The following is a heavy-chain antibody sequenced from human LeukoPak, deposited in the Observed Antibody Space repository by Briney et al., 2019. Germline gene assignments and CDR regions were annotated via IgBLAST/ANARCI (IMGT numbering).Heavy chain of an antibody. J-gene: IGHJ4*02. CDR2: ISYDGSNK. CDR1: GFTFSSYG. D-gene: IGHD6-13*01. V-gene: IGHV3-30*18. CDR3: AKDGRYSSSWYCFLDY. Sequence: GGSLRLSCAASGFTFSSYGMHWVRQAPGKGLEWVAVISYDGSNKYYADSVKGRFTISRDNSKNTLYPQMNSLSAEDTAVYYCAKDGRYSSSWYCFLDYWGQGTLVTVSS.